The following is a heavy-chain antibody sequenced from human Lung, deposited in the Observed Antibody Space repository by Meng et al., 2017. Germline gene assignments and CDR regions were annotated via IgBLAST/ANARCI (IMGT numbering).Heavy chain of an antibody. J-gene: IGHJ4*02. D-gene: IGHD2-21*02. Sequence: LSHVWAEVRRPGASVKFSCKASGYTFTSYAMHWVRQAPGQRLEWMGWINAGNGNTKYSQKFQGRVTITRATSASTAYMELSSLRSEDTAVYYCARGDYCGGDCYWFDYWGQGTLVTVSS. CDR2: INAGNGNT. CDR3: ARGDYCGGDCYWFDY. V-gene: IGHV1-3*01. CDR1: GYTFTSYA.